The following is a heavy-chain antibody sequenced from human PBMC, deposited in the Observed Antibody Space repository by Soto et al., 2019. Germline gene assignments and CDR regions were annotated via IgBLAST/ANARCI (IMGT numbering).Heavy chain of an antibody. V-gene: IGHV1-69*01. D-gene: IGHD2-2*01. J-gene: IGHJ4*02. CDR2: IIPVFGTT. CDR1: GGSFTSYS. CDR3: ARDPRIYCTSSSCHSYFDS. Sequence: QVQLVQSGAEVKKPGSSVKLSCRASGGSFTSYSISCLRQAPGQGLEWMGGIIPVFGTTNYAPKLQDRVTITADESTSTAYLDLISLISEDTAVYYCARDPRIYCTSSSCHSYFDSWGQGTLVTVSS.